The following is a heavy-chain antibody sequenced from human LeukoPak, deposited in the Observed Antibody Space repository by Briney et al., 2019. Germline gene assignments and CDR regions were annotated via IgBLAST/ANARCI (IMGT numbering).Heavy chain of an antibody. V-gene: IGHV3-23*01. CDR3: AKFLPTHIVVANYYFDY. Sequence: GGSLRLSCAASGFTFSSYAMSWVRQAPGKGLEWVSAIGGSGGSTYYADSVKGRFTISRDNSKNTLYLQMNSLRAEDTAVYYCAKFLPTHIVVANYYFDYWGQGTLVTVSS. D-gene: IGHD2-21*01. CDR1: GFTFSSYA. J-gene: IGHJ4*02. CDR2: IGGSGGST.